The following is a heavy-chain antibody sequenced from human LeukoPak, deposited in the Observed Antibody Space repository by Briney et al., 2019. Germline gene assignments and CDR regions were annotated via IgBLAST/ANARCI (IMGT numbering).Heavy chain of an antibody. Sequence: ASVKVSCKASGYTFTSYGISWVRQAPGQGLEWMGWISAYYGNTNYAQKLQGRVTMTTDTSTSTAYMELRSLRSDDTAVYYCARALDYGDYVGGYYFDYWGQGTLVTVSS. V-gene: IGHV1-18*01. CDR1: GYTFTSYG. CDR2: ISAYYGNT. CDR3: ARALDYGDYVGGYYFDY. J-gene: IGHJ4*02. D-gene: IGHD4-17*01.